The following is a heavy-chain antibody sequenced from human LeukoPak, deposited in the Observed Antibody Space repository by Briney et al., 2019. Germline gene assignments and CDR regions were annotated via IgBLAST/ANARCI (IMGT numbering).Heavy chain of an antibody. CDR2: ISGSGRST. V-gene: IGHV3-23*01. CDR3: AKTGSAVAGPLDY. CDR1: GFTFSSYA. J-gene: IGHJ4*02. Sequence: GGSLRLSCAVSGFTFSSYAMSWVRQAPGKGLEWVSAISGSGRSTYYAGSVKGRFTISRDNSKNTLYLQMNSLRAEDTAVYYCAKTGSAVAGPLDYWGQGTLVTVSS. D-gene: IGHD6-19*01.